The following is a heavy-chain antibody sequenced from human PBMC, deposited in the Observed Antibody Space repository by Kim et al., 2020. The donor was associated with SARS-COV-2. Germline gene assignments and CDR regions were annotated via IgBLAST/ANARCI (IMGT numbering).Heavy chain of an antibody. CDR1: GFIFNNYA. V-gene: IGHV3-NL1*01. CDR2: ICCGGSVP. CDR3: ARDRRRGRPDYFDF. J-gene: IGHJ4*02. Sequence: GGSLRLSCAASGFIFNNYAMRWVRQTPGKGLEWVSVICCGGSVPYKADSVKGRFTISSDDSRSTLDLQMSSLRAEATAVYCCARDRRRGRPDYFDFWGQGILVTVSS.